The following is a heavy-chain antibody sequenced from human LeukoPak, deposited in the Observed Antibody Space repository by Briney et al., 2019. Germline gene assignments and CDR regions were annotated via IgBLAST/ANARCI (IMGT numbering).Heavy chain of an antibody. CDR1: AYSISSDYY. Sequence: SETLSLTCAVSAYSISSDYYWGWIRQPPGKGLEWIGSIYHRGSTYYNSSLKSRVTISVDTSKNQFSLKPSSVTAADTAVYYCARLSGSYSDFDYWGQGTLVTVSS. J-gene: IGHJ4*02. V-gene: IGHV4-38-2*01. CDR2: IYHRGST. D-gene: IGHD1-26*01. CDR3: ARLSGSYSDFDY.